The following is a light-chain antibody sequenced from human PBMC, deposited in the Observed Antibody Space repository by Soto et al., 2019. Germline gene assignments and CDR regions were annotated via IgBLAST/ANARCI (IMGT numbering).Light chain of an antibody. CDR3: LQDYNYPYT. CDR1: QAIRND. CDR2: AAS. V-gene: IGKV1-6*01. J-gene: IGKJ2*01. Sequence: ALQMTQSPSSLSASVGDRVTITCRASQAIRNDLGWYQQKPGKAPKLLIYAASSLQSGVPSRFSGSGSGTDFILTISSLQSEDFATYYCLQDYNYPYTFGQGTKLEIK.